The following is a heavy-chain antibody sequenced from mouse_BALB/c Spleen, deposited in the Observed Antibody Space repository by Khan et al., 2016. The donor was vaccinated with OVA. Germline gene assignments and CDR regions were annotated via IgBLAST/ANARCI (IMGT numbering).Heavy chain of an antibody. J-gene: IGHJ2*01. D-gene: IGHD2-14*01. Sequence: VQLQQSSPELVKPGASVKMSCKASGYTFTSYVMHWVKQKPGQGLEWVGYIYPFNDDTKYNEKFKGKTTLTSDKSSSTAYMELSSLTSEDCAVYFCAKSYRSYVYFDYWGQGTTLTVSS. CDR2: IYPFNDDT. CDR1: GYTFTSYV. V-gene: IGHV1S136*01. CDR3: AKSYRSYVYFDY.